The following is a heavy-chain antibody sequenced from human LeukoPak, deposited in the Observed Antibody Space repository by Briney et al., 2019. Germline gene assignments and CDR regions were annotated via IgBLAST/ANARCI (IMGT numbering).Heavy chain of an antibody. Sequence: GGSLRLSCAPSGFTFSRHGMHWVRQAPGKGLEWVAIISNDGSNKYYADSVKGRFTISRDNSKNTLYLQMNSLRAEDTAVYYCAREGYGDPNFDYWGQGTLVTVSS. D-gene: IGHD4-17*01. V-gene: IGHV3-30*03. CDR3: AREGYGDPNFDY. J-gene: IGHJ4*02. CDR2: ISNDGSNK. CDR1: GFTFSRHG.